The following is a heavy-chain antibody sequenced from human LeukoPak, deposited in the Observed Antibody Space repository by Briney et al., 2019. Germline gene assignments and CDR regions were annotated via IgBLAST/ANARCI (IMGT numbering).Heavy chain of an antibody. CDR1: GYSISSGYY. D-gene: IGHD1-14*01. CDR3: ARGRTLFDY. CDR2: IYHSGST. J-gene: IGHJ4*02. V-gene: IGHV4-38-2*02. Sequence: TSETLSLTCTVSGYSISSGYYWGWIRQPPGKGLEWIGSIYHSGSTYYNPSPKSRVTISVDTSKNQFSLKLSSVTAADTAVYYCARGRTLFDYWGQGTLVTVSS.